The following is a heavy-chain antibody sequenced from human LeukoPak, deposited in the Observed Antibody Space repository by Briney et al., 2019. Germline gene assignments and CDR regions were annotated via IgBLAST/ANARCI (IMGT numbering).Heavy chain of an antibody. CDR2: ISYDGSNK. J-gene: IGHJ4*02. D-gene: IGHD3-22*01. V-gene: IGHV3-30*18. CDR3: AKDTASYYDSSGYYSLDY. CDR1: GFTFSSYG. Sequence: SGGSLRLSCAASGFTFSSYGMHWVRQAPGKGLEWVAVISYDGSNKYYADSVKGRFTISRDNSKNTLYLQMNSLRAEDTAVYYCAKDTASYYDSSGYYSLDYWGQGTLVTVSS.